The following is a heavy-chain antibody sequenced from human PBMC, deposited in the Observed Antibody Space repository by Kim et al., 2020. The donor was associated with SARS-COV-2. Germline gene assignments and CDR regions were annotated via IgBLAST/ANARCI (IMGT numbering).Heavy chain of an antibody. V-gene: IGHV3-9*01. J-gene: IGHJ4*02. D-gene: IGHD6-13*01. CDR3: AIGYQGTIASGL. Sequence: GGSLRLSCEASGFTFDDYTRHWVRQAPVKCLDWISIITWNSGNLGYADSVRSRFTISIDNAKCSLSLQMTSLRTEDTALYYCAIGYQGTIASGLWGQGTL. CDR1: GFTFDDYT. CDR2: ITWNSGNL.